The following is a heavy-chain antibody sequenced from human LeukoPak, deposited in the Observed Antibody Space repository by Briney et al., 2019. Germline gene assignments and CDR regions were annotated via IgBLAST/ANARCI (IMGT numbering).Heavy chain of an antibody. D-gene: IGHD3-3*01. CDR1: GYTFTSYY. CDR2: INPSGGST. J-gene: IGHJ4*02. CDR3: ARGPPQSGYYDFWSGRGRNFDY. V-gene: IGHV1-46*01. Sequence: ASVKVSCKASGYTFTSYYMHWVRQAPGQGLEWMGIINPSGGSTSYAQKFQGRVTMTRDTSTSTVYMELSSLRSEDTAVYYCARGPPQSGYYDFWSGRGRNFDYWGQGTLVTVSS.